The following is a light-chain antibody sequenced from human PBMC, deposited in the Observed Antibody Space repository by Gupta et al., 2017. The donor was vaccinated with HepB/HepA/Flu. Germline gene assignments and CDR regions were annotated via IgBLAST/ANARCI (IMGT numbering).Light chain of an antibody. CDR3: QQYGTSPLIT. Sequence: EIVLTQSPGTLSLSPGERATLFCRASQTIRSDYLAWYQQKPGQAPRLLISSASIRATGIPDRFTGSGSGTDFTLTISRREPEDFAVYYCQQYGTSPLITFGQGTRLEIK. CDR1: QTIRSDY. CDR2: SAS. V-gene: IGKV3-20*01. J-gene: IGKJ5*01.